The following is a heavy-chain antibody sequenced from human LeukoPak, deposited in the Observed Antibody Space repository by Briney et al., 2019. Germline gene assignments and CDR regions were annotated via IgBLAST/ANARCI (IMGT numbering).Heavy chain of an antibody. CDR3: VRDQRYCSGGSCYPDWFDP. J-gene: IGHJ5*02. CDR1: GYTFTGYY. Sequence: ASVKVSCKASGYTFTGYYMHWVRQAPGQGLEWMGWISPNSGGTNYAQQFQGRVTMTRDTSISTAYMELSRLRSDDTAVYYCVRDQRYCSGGSCYPDWFDPWGQGTLVTVSS. D-gene: IGHD2-15*01. CDR2: ISPNSGGT. V-gene: IGHV1-2*02.